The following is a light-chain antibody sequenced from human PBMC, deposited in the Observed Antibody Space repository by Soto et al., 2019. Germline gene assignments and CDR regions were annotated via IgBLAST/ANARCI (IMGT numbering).Light chain of an antibody. J-gene: IGKJ4*01. CDR1: QSVSSY. CDR3: QQRSNWPST. Sequence: IVLTQPPDTQSLSPGEIATLSCRSSQSVSSYLAWYQQQPGQAPRLLIYDASNRATVTPARFSGSGSGTDFALTISSLEPEDLAVYYCQQRSNWPSTFGGGTKVEI. CDR2: DAS. V-gene: IGKV3-11*01.